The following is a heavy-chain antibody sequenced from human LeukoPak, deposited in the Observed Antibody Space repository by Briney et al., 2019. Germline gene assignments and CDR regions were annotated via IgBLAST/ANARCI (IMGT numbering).Heavy chain of an antibody. D-gene: IGHD3-3*01. CDR2: ISGSGGST. Sequence: GGSLRLSCAASGFTFSSYAMSWVRQAPGKGLEWVSAISGSGGSTYYADSVKGRFTISRDNSKNTLYLQMNSLRAEDTAVYYCAKKYYDFWSGYTKTTGALDYWGQGTLVTVSS. J-gene: IGHJ4*02. CDR1: GFTFSSYA. CDR3: AKKYYDFWSGYTKTTGALDY. V-gene: IGHV3-23*01.